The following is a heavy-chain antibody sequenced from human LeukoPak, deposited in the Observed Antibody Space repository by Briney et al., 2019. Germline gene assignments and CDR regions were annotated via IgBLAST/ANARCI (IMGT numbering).Heavy chain of an antibody. V-gene: IGHV3-48*01. CDR2: ISSSSSTI. D-gene: IGHD1-14*01. CDR1: GFTFSSYS. J-gene: IGHJ3*02. CDR3: AREGRNRAFDI. Sequence: GGSLRLSCAASGFTFSSYSMNWVRQAPGKGLEWVSYISSSSSTIYYADSVKGRFTIPRDNAKNSLYLQMNSLRAEDTAVYYCAREGRNRAFDIWGQGTMVTVSS.